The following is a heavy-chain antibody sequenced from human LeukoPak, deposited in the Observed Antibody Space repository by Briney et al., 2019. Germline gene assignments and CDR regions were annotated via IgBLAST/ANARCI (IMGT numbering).Heavy chain of an antibody. CDR3: ATSKWKWELLS. CDR2: IYPSDSDT. J-gene: IGHJ4*02. CDR1: GYSFTSYW. V-gene: IGHV5-51*01. Sequence: GESLKISCKGSGYSFTSYWIGWVRQMPGKGLEWMGIIYPSDSDTRYSPSFQGQVTISADKSISTAYLQWRSLKASDTAMYYCATSKWKWELLSWGQGTLVTVSS. D-gene: IGHD1-26*01.